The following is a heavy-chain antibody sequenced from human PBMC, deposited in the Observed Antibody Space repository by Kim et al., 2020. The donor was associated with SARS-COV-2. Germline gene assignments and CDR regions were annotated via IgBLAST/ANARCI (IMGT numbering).Heavy chain of an antibody. CDR2: RT. D-gene: IGHD5-12*01. J-gene: IGHJ4*02. V-gene: IGHV3-23*01. Sequence: RTSFPDSLKVPFTISRENAKHTVYVKMNSLRADDTAVYYCVKGGLRGRFDSWGQGTLVTVSS. CDR3: VKGGLRGRFDS.